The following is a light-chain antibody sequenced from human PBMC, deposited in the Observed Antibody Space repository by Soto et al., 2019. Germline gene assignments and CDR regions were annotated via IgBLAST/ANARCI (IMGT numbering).Light chain of an antibody. CDR2: GAY. CDR3: QQYGGSPLWT. Sequence: EIVLTQSPGTLSLSPGERVTLSCRASQSVAGSSVAWYQQKFGQAPRLLIYGAYRRATGIPDRFSGSGSGTDFTLTITRLEPEDFAVEYCQQYGGSPLWTFGQGTTVELK. V-gene: IGKV3-20*01. J-gene: IGKJ1*01. CDR1: QSVAGSS.